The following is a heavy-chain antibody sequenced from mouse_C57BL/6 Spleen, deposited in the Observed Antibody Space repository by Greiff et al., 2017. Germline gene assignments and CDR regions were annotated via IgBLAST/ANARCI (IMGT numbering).Heavy chain of an antibody. CDR1: GYTFTDYN. CDR2: INPNNGGT. V-gene: IGHV1-18*01. D-gene: IGHD1-1*01. Sequence: VQLQQSGPELVKPGASVKIPCKASGYTFTDYNMDWVKQSHGKSLEWIGDINPNNGGTIYNQKFKGKATLTVDKSSSTAYMELRSLTSEDTAVYYCASYYYGSSYGYFDVWGTGTTVTVSS. CDR3: ASYYYGSSYGYFDV. J-gene: IGHJ1*03.